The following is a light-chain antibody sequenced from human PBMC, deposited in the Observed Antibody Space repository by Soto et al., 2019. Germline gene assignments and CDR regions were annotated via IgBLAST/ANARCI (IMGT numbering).Light chain of an antibody. V-gene: IGKV3-11*01. CDR3: QQRSNWPPRIT. J-gene: IGKJ5*01. CDR2: DAS. Sequence: EIVLTQSPATLSLSPGESATLSCRDSQSVSSYLAWYQQKRGQAPRLLIYDASNRATGIPARFSGSGSGTDFTLTISSLEPEDFAVYYCQQRSNWPPRITFGQGTRLEIK. CDR1: QSVSSY.